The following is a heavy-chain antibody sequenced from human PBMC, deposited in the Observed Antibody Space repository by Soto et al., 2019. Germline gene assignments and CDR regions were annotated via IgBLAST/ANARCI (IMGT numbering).Heavy chain of an antibody. V-gene: IGHV2-5*01. CDR2: LYWNDDK. Sequence: SGPTLVNPTQTLTLTCTFSGFSPRTTGVGVGWIRQPPGKALECLALLYWNDDKRYSPSLNNRLTITKDTSENQVVLTMTNMDPVDTATYYCTHWNYDILTGTSWFDPWGQGTLVTVSS. CDR1: GFSPRTTGVG. J-gene: IGHJ5*02. D-gene: IGHD3-9*01. CDR3: THWNYDILTGTSWFDP.